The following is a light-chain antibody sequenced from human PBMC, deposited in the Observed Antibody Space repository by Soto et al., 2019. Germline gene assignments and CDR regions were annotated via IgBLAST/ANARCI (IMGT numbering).Light chain of an antibody. Sequence: EIVLTQSPVTLSLSPGERATLSCRASQSVSSYLAWYQQKPGQAPRLLIYDASNRATGIPARFSGSGSGTDFTLTISSLEPEDFAVYYCQHRSSWPSTFGGGTKVEIK. CDR1: QSVSSY. CDR3: QHRSSWPST. J-gene: IGKJ4*01. V-gene: IGKV3-11*01. CDR2: DAS.